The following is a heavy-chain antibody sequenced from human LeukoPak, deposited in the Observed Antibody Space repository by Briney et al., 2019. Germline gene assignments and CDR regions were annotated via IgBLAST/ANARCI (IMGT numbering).Heavy chain of an antibody. CDR3: AKLGGYSYGYPTPHYA. Sequence: GGSLRLSCAASGFTFSTYWMSWVRQAPGKGLEWVANINQGGSEKYYVDSVEGRFTISRDNAKNSLYLQMNSLRAEDTAVYYCAKLGGYSYGYPTPHYAWGQGTLVTVSS. V-gene: IGHV3-7*02. J-gene: IGHJ4*02. D-gene: IGHD5-18*01. CDR2: INQGGSEK. CDR1: GFTFSTYW.